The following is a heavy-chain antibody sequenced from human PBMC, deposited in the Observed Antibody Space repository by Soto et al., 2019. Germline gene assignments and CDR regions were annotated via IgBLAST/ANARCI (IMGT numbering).Heavy chain of an antibody. CDR3: ARALYSNPFDY. CDR2: IYYSGST. D-gene: IGHD4-4*01. J-gene: IGHJ4*02. V-gene: IGHV4-59*01. CDR1: GGSISSYY. Sequence: SETLSLTCTVSGGSISSYYWSGIRQPPGKGLEWIGYIYYSGSTNYNPSLKSRVTISVDTSKNQFSLKLSSVTAADTAVYYCARALYSNPFDYWGQGTLVTSPQ.